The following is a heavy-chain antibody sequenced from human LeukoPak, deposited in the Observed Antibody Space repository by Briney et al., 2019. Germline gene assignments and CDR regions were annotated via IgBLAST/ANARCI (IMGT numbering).Heavy chain of an antibody. CDR1: GDSISSYY. CDR3: ARGRYCGSSSCDDYYYYYMDV. CDR2: IYTSGST. V-gene: IGHV4-4*07. J-gene: IGHJ6*03. D-gene: IGHD2-2*01. Sequence: SETLSLTCTVSGDSISSYYLSWIRQPAGKGLEWIGRIYTSGSTHYNPSLKSRVTMSVDTSKNQFSLKLSSVTAADTAVYYCARGRYCGSSSCDDYYYYYMDVWGKGTTVTVSS.